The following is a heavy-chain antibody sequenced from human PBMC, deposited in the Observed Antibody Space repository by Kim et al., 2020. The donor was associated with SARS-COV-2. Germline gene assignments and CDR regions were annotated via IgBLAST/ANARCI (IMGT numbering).Heavy chain of an antibody. Sequence: KYSQKFQGRVTITRDTSASTAYMELSSLRSEDTAVYYCARGGEWELPKDYWGQGTLVTVSS. D-gene: IGHD1-26*01. V-gene: IGHV1-3*01. J-gene: IGHJ4*02. CDR3: ARGGEWELPKDY.